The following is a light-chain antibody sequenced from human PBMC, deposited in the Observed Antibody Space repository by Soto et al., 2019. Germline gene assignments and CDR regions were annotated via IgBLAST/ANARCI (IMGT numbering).Light chain of an antibody. CDR2: GAS. J-gene: IGKJ5*01. V-gene: IGKV3-15*01. CDR3: QQYTQWRIT. Sequence: VLTQSQGAGPLSRWEEATLSCRASQSVSSNLAWYQQEPGQAPRLLIYGASTRATGFPARFSGSGSGTEFSLTISSLQAEDFAIYYCQQYTQWRITFGQGTRLEIK. CDR1: QSVSSN.